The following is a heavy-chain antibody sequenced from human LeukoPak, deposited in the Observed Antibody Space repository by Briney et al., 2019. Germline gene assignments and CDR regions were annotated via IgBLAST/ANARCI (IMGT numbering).Heavy chain of an antibody. D-gene: IGHD3-22*01. V-gene: IGHV4-59*01. CDR2: IYYSGST. J-gene: IGHJ4*02. CDR3: ARAVGYYDSSGYYVTFDY. Sequence: SETLSLTCTVSGGSISSYYWSWIRQPPGKGLEWIGYIYYSGSTNYNPSLKSRVTISVDTSKNQFSLKLSSVTAADTAVYYCARAVGYYDSSGYYVTFDYWGQGTLVTVSS. CDR1: GGSISSYY.